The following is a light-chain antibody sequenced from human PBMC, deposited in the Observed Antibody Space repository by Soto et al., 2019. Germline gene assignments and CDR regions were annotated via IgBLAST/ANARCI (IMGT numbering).Light chain of an antibody. CDR2: DVN. Sequence: QSALAQPGSVSGSPGQSITISCTGTSSDVGGYISVSWFQQHPGKAPKLMIYDVNNRPSGVSNRFSGSKSGNTASLTISGLQAEDEADYYCSSFTRSSIRVFGTGTKVTVL. J-gene: IGLJ1*01. V-gene: IGLV2-14*01. CDR3: SSFTRSSIRV. CDR1: SSDVGGYIS.